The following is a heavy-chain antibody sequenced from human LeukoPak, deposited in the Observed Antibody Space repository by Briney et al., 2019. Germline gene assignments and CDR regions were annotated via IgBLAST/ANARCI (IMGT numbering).Heavy chain of an antibody. CDR1: GGSISSYY. CDR3: PISAAGFDY. V-gene: IGHV4-4*07. CDR2: IYTSGST. J-gene: IGHJ4*02. D-gene: IGHD2-15*01. Sequence: PSETLSLTCTVAGGSISSYYWSWIRQPAGKGLEWIGRIYTSGSTNYNPSLKSRATMSVDKSKNQLSLKRSSVTAADTPGYYCPISAAGFDYWGQGTLVTVSS.